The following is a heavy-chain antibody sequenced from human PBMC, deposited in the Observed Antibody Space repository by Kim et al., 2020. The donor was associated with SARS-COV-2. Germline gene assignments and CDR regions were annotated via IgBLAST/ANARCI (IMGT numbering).Heavy chain of an antibody. Sequence: SETLSLTCAVYGGSFSGYYWSWIRQPPGKGLEWIGEINHSGSTNYNPSLKSRVTISVDTSKNQFSLKLSSVTAADTAVYYCARGRYSSSWYGSRDTDFD. CDR2: INHSGST. V-gene: IGHV4-34*01. CDR3: ARGRYSSSWYGSRDTDFD. J-gene: IGHJ4*01. CDR1: GGSFSGYY. D-gene: IGHD6-13*01.